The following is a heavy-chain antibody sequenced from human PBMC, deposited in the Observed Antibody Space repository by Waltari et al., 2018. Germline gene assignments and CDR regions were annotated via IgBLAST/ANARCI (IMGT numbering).Heavy chain of an antibody. CDR3: ATYIGASIGTAAFDV. Sequence: QLQLQESGPGLGKPSETLSLTCNVSGGSITSNRHYWAWIRQPPGQGLEWIATVSYNGATYSGPSLKSRVTVSRDTSKNHLSLKLGSVTAADTAVYYCATYIGASIGTAAFDVWGQGTMVTVSS. CDR2: VSYNGAT. V-gene: IGHV4-39*02. D-gene: IGHD5-12*01. CDR1: GGSITSNRHY. J-gene: IGHJ3*01.